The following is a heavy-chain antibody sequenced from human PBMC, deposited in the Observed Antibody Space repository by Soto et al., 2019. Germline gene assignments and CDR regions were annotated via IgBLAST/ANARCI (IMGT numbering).Heavy chain of an antibody. CDR3: ARVRPSSSWTGGYYYYGMDV. CDR2: INHSGST. Sequence: SETLSLTCAVYGGSFSGYYCSWIRQPPGKGLEWIGEINHSGSTNYNPSLKSRVTISVDTSKNQFSLKLSSVTAADTAVYYCARVRPSSSWTGGYYYYGMDVWGQGTTVTVSS. D-gene: IGHD6-13*01. V-gene: IGHV4-34*01. CDR1: GGSFSGYY. J-gene: IGHJ6*02.